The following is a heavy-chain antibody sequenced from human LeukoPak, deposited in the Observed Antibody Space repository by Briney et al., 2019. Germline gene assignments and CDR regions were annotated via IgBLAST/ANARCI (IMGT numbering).Heavy chain of an antibody. Sequence: GASVKVSCKASGYTFTSYGISWVRQAPGQGLEWMGWISAYNGNTNYAQKLQGRVTMTTDTSTSTAYMELRSLRSDDTAVYYCARDRPPGGYYDSSGYRYYYYYGMDVWGQGTTVTVSS. V-gene: IGHV1-18*01. D-gene: IGHD3-22*01. CDR3: ARDRPPGGYYDSSGYRYYYYYGMDV. CDR1: GYTFTSYG. J-gene: IGHJ6*02. CDR2: ISAYNGNT.